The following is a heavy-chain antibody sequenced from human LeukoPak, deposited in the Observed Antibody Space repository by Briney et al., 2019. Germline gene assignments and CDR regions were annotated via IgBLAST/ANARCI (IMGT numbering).Heavy chain of an antibody. CDR3: VKEPGITGTSY. D-gene: IGHD1-20*01. J-gene: IGHJ4*02. CDR2: ISGSGSTI. CDR1: GFTFSCYE. Sequence: GGSLRLACAASGFTFSCYEMNWVRQAPGKGLEWVSYISGSGSTIYYTDSVKGRFTISRDNAKNSLYLQMNSLRAEDTAVYYCVKEPGITGTSYWGQGILVTVSS. V-gene: IGHV3-48*03.